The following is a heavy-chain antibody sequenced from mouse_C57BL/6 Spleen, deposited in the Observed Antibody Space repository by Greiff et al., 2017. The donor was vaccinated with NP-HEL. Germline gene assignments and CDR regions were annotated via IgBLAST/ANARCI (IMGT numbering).Heavy chain of an antibody. CDR1: GYAFSSSW. CDR3: ARFITTVVATDY. D-gene: IGHD1-1*01. Sequence: VKLVESGPELVKPGASVKISCKASGYAFSSSWMNWVKQRPGKGLEWIGRIYPGDGDTNYNGKFKGKATLTADKSSSTAYMQLSSLTSEDSAVYFCARFITTVVATDYWGQGTTLTVSS. CDR2: IYPGDGDT. J-gene: IGHJ2*01. V-gene: IGHV1-82*01.